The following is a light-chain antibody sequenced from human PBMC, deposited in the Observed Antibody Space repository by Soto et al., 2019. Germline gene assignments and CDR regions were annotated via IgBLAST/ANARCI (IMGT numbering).Light chain of an antibody. V-gene: IGKV3-15*01. J-gene: IGKJ1*01. CDR2: GAS. CDR3: QQYNKWLTWA. Sequence: MVVAQAGPTLSVSPGERATLSCRASQSVSRNIAWYQQKPGQAPRLLIYGASTRAIGIPARFSGSGSGTGFTLTISSLQSEDFAVYYCQQYNKWLTWAFGQGTKVDIK. CDR1: QSVSRN.